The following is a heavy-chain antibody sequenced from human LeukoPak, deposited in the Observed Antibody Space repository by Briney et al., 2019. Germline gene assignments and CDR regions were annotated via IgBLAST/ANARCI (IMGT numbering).Heavy chain of an antibody. CDR1: GFIFNNYF. CDR3: ARTDYGDYDWYFDL. Sequence: PGGSLRLSCAASGFIFNNYFMTWGRQAPGKGLEWVANIKQDGSEEYYVDSVKGRFTISRDNAKNSLYLQMHSLRAEDTAVYYCARTDYGDYDWYFDLWGRGALVTVSS. J-gene: IGHJ2*01. V-gene: IGHV3-7*01. CDR2: IKQDGSEE. D-gene: IGHD4-17*01.